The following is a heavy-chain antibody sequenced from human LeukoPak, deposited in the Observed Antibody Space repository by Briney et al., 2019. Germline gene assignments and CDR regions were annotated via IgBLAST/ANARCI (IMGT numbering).Heavy chain of an antibody. D-gene: IGHD6-13*01. CDR2: IKQDGSEK. J-gene: IGHJ6*03. V-gene: IGHV3-7*03. CDR1: GFTFSSYW. Sequence: GGSLRLSCAASGFTFSSYWMSWVRQAPGKGLEWVANIKQDGSEKYYVDSVKGRFTISRDNAKNSLYLQMNSLRAEDTALYHCARDGRVSSSWYHPYYYYYYMDVWGKGTTVTVSS. CDR3: ARDGRVSSSWYHPYYYYYYMDV.